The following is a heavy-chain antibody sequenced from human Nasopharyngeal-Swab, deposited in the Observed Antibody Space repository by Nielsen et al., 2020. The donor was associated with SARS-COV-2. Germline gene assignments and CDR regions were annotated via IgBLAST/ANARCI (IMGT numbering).Heavy chain of an antibody. CDR1: GYTFTSFG. CDR2: ISAYNGNT. V-gene: IGHV1-18*01. Sequence: ASVKVSCKASGYTFTSFGISWVRQAPGQGLEWMGWISAYNGNTNYGQKLQGRVTMTTDTSTSTAYMELRSLRSDDTAVYYCARVDDIVVVVAATLHQYFQHWGQGTLVTVSS. CDR3: ARVDDIVVVVAATLHQYFQH. D-gene: IGHD2-15*01. J-gene: IGHJ1*01.